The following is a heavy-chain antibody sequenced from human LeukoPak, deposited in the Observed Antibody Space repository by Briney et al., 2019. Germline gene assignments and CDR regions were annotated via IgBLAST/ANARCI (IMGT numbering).Heavy chain of an antibody. V-gene: IGHV3-7*04. CDR3: ARGYGLDV. J-gene: IGHJ6*02. CDR1: GFSFSGDW. CDR2: IKKDGSEK. Sequence: AGGSLRLSCAASGFSFSGDWMTWARQAPGKGLEWVANIKKDGSEKYYVDSVKGRLTISRDNAKNSLYLQMHSLRVEDTALYYCARGYGLDVWGQGTTVTVSS.